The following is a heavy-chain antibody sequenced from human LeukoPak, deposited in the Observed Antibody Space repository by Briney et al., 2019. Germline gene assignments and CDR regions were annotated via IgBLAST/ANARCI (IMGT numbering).Heavy chain of an antibody. D-gene: IGHD1-7*01. CDR2: IYYSGST. V-gene: IGHV4-39*07. CDR3: ARSSWNYVWYYYYYMDV. CDR1: GGSISSSSYY. Sequence: PSETLSLTCTVSGGSISSSSYYWGWIRQPPGKGLEWIGSIYYSGSTNYNPSLKSRVTISVDTSKNQFSLKLSSVTAADTAVYYCARSSWNYVWYYYYYMDVWGKGTTVTVSS. J-gene: IGHJ6*03.